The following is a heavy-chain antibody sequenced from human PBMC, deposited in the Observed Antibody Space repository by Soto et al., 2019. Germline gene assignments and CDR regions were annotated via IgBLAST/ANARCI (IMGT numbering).Heavy chain of an antibody. Sequence: ASVKVSCKASGYTFTSYYMHWVRQAPGQGLEWMGIINPSGGSTSYAQKFQGRATMTRDTSTSTVYMELSSLRSEDTAVYYCARAYIVVVTANVWYYYGMDVWGQGTTVTVSS. V-gene: IGHV1-46*01. CDR3: ARAYIVVVTANVWYYYGMDV. J-gene: IGHJ6*02. CDR2: INPSGGST. CDR1: GYTFTSYY. D-gene: IGHD2-21*02.